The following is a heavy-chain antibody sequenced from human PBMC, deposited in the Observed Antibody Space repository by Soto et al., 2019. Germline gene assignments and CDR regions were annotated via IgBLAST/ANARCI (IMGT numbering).Heavy chain of an antibody. V-gene: IGHV4-61*08. J-gene: IGHJ5*02. CDR1: GGSISSGGYS. D-gene: IGHD6-13*01. CDR3: ARHGSTNWFDP. CDR2: IYRGGNT. Sequence: SETLSLTCAVSGGSISSGGYSWSWIRQPPGKTLEWIGYIYRGGNTNYNPSLRSRVTMSIDTSKNQFSLKLSSVTAADTAVYYCARHGSTNWFDPWGQGTLVTVSS.